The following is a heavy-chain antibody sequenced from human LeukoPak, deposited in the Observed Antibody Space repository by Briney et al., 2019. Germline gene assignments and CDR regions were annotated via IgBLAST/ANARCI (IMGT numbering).Heavy chain of an antibody. CDR3: ARGTVVVVAARSPLYYYGRDV. D-gene: IGHD2-15*01. J-gene: IGHJ6*02. CDR2: IYYSGST. V-gene: IGHV4-59*01. Sequence: PSETLSLTCTVSGGSISSYYWSWIRQPPGKGLEWIGYIYYSGSTNYNPSLKSRVTISVDTSKNQFSLKLSSVTAADTAVYYCARGTVVVVAARSPLYYYGRDVGGQGTTVTVSS. CDR1: GGSISSYY.